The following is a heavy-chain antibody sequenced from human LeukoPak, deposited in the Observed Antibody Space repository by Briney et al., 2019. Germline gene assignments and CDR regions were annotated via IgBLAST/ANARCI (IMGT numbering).Heavy chain of an antibody. CDR1: GFTFSSYS. J-gene: IGHJ4*02. Sequence: GGSLRLSCAASGFTFSSYSMNWVRQAPGKGLEWVSSISSSSSYIYYADSVKGRFTISRDNAKNSLYLQMNSLRAEDTAVYYCARDNAVVVTAYWGQGTLFTVSS. CDR2: ISSSSSYI. V-gene: IGHV3-21*01. CDR3: ARDNAVVVTAY. D-gene: IGHD2-21*02.